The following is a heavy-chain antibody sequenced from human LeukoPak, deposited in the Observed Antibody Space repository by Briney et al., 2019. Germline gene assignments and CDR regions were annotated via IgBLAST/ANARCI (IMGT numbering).Heavy chain of an antibody. J-gene: IGHJ4*02. D-gene: IGHD2-15*01. CDR2: INGSGGST. CDR3: AKWGCTGGSCYPFAY. CDR1: GGSFSGYY. Sequence: ETLSLTCAVYGGSFSGYYWSWVRQAPGKGLEWVSAINGSGGSTYYADSVKGRFTISRDNSKNTLYLQMNSLRAEDTAVYYCAKWGCTGGSCYPFAYWGQGTLVTVSS. V-gene: IGHV3-23*01.